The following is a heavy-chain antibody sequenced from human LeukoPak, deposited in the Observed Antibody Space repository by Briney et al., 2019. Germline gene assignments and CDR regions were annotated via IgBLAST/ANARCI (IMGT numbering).Heavy chain of an antibody. CDR1: GFTFSSYG. Sequence: GGSLRLSCAASGFTFSSYGMHWARQAPGKGLEWVAFIRYDGSNKYYADSVKGRFTISRDNSKNTVYLQMNSLRAEDTAVYYCAKDQDPRKRGQDEYCQYGGQGTLVTVSS. CDR3: AKDQDPRKRGQDEYCQY. V-gene: IGHV3-30*02. CDR2: IRYDGSNK. J-gene: IGHJ1*01.